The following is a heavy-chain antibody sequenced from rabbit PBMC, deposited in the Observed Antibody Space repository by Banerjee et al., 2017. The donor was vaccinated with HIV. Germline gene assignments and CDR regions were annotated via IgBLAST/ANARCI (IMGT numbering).Heavy chain of an antibody. D-gene: IGHD1-1*01. Sequence: GGDLVKPGASLTLTCTASGFSFSSNAMCWVRQAPGKGLEWIACIYTSSSSTWYASWVNGRFTISRSTSLNTVTLQMTSLTAADTATYFCARGSGSVLYYGMDLWGPGTLVTVS. J-gene: IGHJ6*01. V-gene: IGHV1S47*01. CDR1: GFSFSSNA. CDR2: IYTSSSST. CDR3: ARGSGSVLYYGMDL.